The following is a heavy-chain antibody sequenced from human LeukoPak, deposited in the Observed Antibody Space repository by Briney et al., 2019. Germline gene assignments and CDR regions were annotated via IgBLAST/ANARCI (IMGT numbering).Heavy chain of an antibody. Sequence: GGSLRLSCAASGFIFSSYSMSWVRQAPGKGLEWVSVITGSGGNTYYADSVKGRFTISKDNSKNTVYLQMSSLRVDDTAVYYCAKEGRAVAGLPDYWGQGTLVTVSS. J-gene: IGHJ4*02. CDR2: ITGSGGNT. CDR3: AKEGRAVAGLPDY. V-gene: IGHV3-23*01. D-gene: IGHD6-19*01. CDR1: GFIFSSYS.